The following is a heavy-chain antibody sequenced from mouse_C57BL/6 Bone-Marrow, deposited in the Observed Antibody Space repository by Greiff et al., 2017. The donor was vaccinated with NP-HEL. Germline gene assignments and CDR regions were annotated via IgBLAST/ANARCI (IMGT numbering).Heavy chain of an antibody. CDR2: IYYSGTI. V-gene: IGHV3-5*01. D-gene: IGHD2-3*01. Sequence: VQLKESGPGLVKPSQTVFLTCTVTGISITTGNYRWSWIRQFPGNKLEWIGYIYYSGTITYNPSLTSRTTITRDTPKNQFFLEMNSLTAEDTATYYCARDRADGYSNYFDYWGQGTTLTVSS. CDR1: GISITTGNYR. J-gene: IGHJ2*01. CDR3: ARDRADGYSNYFDY.